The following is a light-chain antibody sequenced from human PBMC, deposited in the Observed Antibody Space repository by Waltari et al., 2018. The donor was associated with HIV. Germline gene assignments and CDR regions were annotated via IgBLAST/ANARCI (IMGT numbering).Light chain of an antibody. CDR2: AAS. V-gene: IGKV1-39*01. CDR3: QQSHSLPPA. CDR1: QTISSY. J-gene: IGKJ4*01. Sequence: DIQMTKSPSSLSASVGDRVTITCRASQTISSYLNWYQQRPGKAPKLLIYAASSLQSGVPSRFSGRGSGTDFTLTIRSLQPEDFATYYCQQSHSLPPAFGGVTKVEIK.